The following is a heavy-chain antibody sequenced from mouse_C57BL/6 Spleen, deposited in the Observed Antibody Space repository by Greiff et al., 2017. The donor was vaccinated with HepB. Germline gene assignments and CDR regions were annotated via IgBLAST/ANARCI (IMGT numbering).Heavy chain of an antibody. CDR2: IDPSDSYT. V-gene: IGHV1-50*01. Sequence: VQLQQPGAELVKPGASVKLSCKASGYTFTSYWMQWVKQRPGQGLEWIGEIDPSDSYTNYNQKFKGKATLTVDTSSSTAYMQLSSLTSEDSAVYYCARDTTVEDVWGTGTTVTVSS. J-gene: IGHJ1*03. D-gene: IGHD1-1*01. CDR3: ARDTTVEDV. CDR1: GYTFTSYW.